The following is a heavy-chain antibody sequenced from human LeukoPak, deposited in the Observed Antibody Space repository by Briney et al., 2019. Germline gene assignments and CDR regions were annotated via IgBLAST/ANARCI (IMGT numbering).Heavy chain of an antibody. J-gene: IGHJ4*02. D-gene: IGHD3-16*01. CDR3: ARAGSLGEETFDY. V-gene: IGHV6-1*01. Sequence: SQTLSLTCAISGDSVSSNSATWNWIRQSPSRGLEWLGSTYYRSKWYNDYAVSVKSRVTIKPDTSKNQFSLQLNSVTPEDTAVYYCARAGSLGEETFDYWGQGTLVTVSS. CDR2: TYYRSKWYN. CDR1: GDSVSSNSAT.